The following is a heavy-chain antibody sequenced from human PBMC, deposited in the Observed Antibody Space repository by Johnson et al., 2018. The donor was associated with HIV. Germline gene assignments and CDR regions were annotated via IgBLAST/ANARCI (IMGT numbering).Heavy chain of an antibody. CDR1: GFTLSSYG. D-gene: IGHD1-26*01. CDR3: AKDGGSYGGAFDI. CDR2: IRYDGSNK. J-gene: IGHJ3*02. V-gene: IGHV3-30*02. Sequence: QVQLVESWGGVVQPGGSLRLSCAASGFTLSSYGMHWVRQAPGKGLEWVAFIRYDGSNKYYADSVKGRFTISRDNSKNTLYLQMNSLRAEDTAVYYCAKDGGSYGGAFDIWGQGTMVTVSS.